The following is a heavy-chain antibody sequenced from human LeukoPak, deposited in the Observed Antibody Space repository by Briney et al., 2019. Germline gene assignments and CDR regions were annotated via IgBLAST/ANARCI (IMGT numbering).Heavy chain of an antibody. J-gene: IGHJ5*02. CDR3: ARHKSGIDWFDP. Sequence: GSLRLSCAASGFTFDSYSMNWIRQPPGKGLECVGVICYTGNTYYNPSLKSRVTISVDTSKNQFSLRLSSVTAADTAVYYCARHKSGIDWFDPWGQGTLVTVSS. V-gene: IGHV4-59*04. CDR1: GFTFDSYS. D-gene: IGHD1-14*01. CDR2: ICYTGNT.